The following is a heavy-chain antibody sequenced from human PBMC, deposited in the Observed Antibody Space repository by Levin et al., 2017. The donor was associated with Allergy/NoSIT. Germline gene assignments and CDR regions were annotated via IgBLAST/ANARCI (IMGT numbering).Heavy chain of an antibody. J-gene: IGHJ4*02. CDR2: MNPNSGNT. CDR3: ARAHCSGGSCYDYFDY. Sequence: GESLKISCKASGYTFTSYDINWVRQATGQGLEWMGWMNPNSGNTGYAQKFQGRVTMTRNTSISTAYMELSSLRSEDTAVYYCARAHCSGGSCYDYFDYWGQGTLVTVSS. V-gene: IGHV1-8*01. CDR1: GYTFTSYD. D-gene: IGHD2-15*01.